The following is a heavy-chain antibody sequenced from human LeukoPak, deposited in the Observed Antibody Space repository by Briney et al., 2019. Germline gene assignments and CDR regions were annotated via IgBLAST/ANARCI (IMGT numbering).Heavy chain of an antibody. D-gene: IGHD7-27*01. CDR2: INPSGGST. CDR1: GYTFTSYY. J-gene: IGHJ6*02. Sequence: ASVKVSCKASGYTFTSYYMHWVRQAPGQGLEWMGIINPSGGSTSYAQKFQGRVTMTRDTSTSTVYMELSSLRSEDTAVYYCAGEGWGPLYYYYGMDVWGQGTTVTVSS. CDR3: AGEGWGPLYYYYGMDV. V-gene: IGHV1-46*01.